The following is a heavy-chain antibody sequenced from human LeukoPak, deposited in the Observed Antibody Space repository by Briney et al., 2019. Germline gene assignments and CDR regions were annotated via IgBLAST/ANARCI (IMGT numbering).Heavy chain of an antibody. CDR1: GGTFSSYA. CDR3: ARVGYCSGGSCQNWFDP. Sequence: ASVKVSCTASGGTFSSYAISWVRQAPGQGLEWRGRIIPILGIANYAQKFQGRVTVTADKSTSTAYMELSSLRSEDTAVYSCARVGYCSGGSCQNWFDPWGQGTLVTVSS. V-gene: IGHV1-69*04. J-gene: IGHJ5*02. D-gene: IGHD2-15*01. CDR2: IIPILGIA.